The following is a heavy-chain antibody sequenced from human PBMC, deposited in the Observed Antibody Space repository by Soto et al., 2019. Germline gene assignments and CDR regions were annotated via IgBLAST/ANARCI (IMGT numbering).Heavy chain of an antibody. CDR2: IKSKTDGGTT. CDR3: TTGRRYDFWSGYIGVSNYYYGMDV. CDR1: GFTFSNAW. V-gene: IGHV3-15*07. D-gene: IGHD3-3*01. Sequence: GGSLRLSCAASGFTFSNAWMNWVRQAPGKGLEWVGRIKSKTDGGTTDYAAPVKGRFTISRDDSKNTLYLQMNSLKTEDTAVYYCTTGRRYDFWSGYIGVSNYYYGMDVWGQGTTVTVSS. J-gene: IGHJ6*02.